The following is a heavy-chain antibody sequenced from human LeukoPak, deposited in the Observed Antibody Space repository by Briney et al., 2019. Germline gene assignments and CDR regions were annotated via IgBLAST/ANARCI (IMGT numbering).Heavy chain of an antibody. J-gene: IGHJ4*02. D-gene: IGHD3-3*01. CDR3: ARVGSGLNLYYFDY. V-gene: IGHV4-39*01. Sequence: SETLSLTCTVSGGSISSSSYYWGWIRQPPGKGLEWIGSIYYSGSTYYNPSLKSRVTISVDTSKNQFSLKLSSVTAADTAVYFCARVGSGLNLYYFDYWGQGILVTVSS. CDR2: IYYSGST. CDR1: GGSISSSSYY.